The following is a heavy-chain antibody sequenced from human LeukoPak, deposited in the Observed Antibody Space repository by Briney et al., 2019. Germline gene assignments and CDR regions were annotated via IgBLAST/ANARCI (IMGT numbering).Heavy chain of an antibody. CDR1: GFTFSSYA. Sequence: GRSLRLSCAASGFTFSSYAMHWVRQAPGKGLEWVAVISYDGSNKYYADSVKGRFTISRDNSKNTLYLQMNSLRAEDTAVYYCARDPVYMDYDSSGYPFDYWGQGTLVTVSS. J-gene: IGHJ4*02. D-gene: IGHD3-22*01. CDR2: ISYDGSNK. CDR3: ARDPVYMDYDSSGYPFDY. V-gene: IGHV3-30-3*01.